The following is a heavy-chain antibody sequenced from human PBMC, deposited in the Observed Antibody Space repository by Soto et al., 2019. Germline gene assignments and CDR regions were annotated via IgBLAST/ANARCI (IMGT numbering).Heavy chain of an antibody. V-gene: IGHV3-23*01. CDR1: GFTFSNHG. CDR3: AREASVPSFGEFWFFDL. Sequence: EVQLLESGGGLAQPGGSLRLSCAASGFTFSNHGMTWVRQAPGKGLEWVSSVSADGYTTYYADSVRGRLTISRDNSGGTVYVRMNNLRAEDTALYYCAREASVPSFGEFWFFDLWGRGTQVTVSS. D-gene: IGHD3-10*01. CDR2: VSADGYTT. J-gene: IGHJ2*01.